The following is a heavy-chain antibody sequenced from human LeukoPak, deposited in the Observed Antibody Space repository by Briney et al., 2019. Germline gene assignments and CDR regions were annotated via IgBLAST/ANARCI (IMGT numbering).Heavy chain of an antibody. CDR3: ARHYHDSSGYPYFDY. CDR2: INHSGST. J-gene: IGHJ4*02. V-gene: IGHV4-34*01. Sequence: PSETLSLTCAVYGGSFSGYYWSWIRQPPGKGLEWIGEINHSGSTNYNPSLKSRVTISVDTSKNQFSLKLSSVTAADTAVYYCARHYHDSSGYPYFDYWGQGTLVTVSS. CDR1: GGSFSGYY. D-gene: IGHD3-22*01.